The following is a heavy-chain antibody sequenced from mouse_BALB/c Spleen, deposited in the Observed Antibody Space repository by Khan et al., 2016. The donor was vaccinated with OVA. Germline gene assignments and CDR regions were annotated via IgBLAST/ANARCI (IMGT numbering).Heavy chain of an antibody. CDR3: ARGNYYGYAMDY. CDR1: GYSITSNYA. CDR2: ISYSGST. J-gene: IGHJ4*01. V-gene: IGHV3-2*02. D-gene: IGHD1-1*01. Sequence: EVQLQESGPGLVKPSQSLSLTCTVTGYSITSNYAWNWIRQLPGNKLEWMGYISYSGSTSYNPSLQSRISIPRDTSQNQFFLQLKSVTTEDAATYYCARGNYYGYAMDYWGQGTSVTVSS.